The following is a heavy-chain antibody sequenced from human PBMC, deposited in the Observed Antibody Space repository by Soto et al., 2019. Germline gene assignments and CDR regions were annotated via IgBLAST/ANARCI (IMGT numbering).Heavy chain of an antibody. J-gene: IGHJ4*02. D-gene: IGHD2-15*01. CDR2: ISGSSPTI. CDR3: ARTLSWRRGPFDS. Sequence: EVQLVESGGGLIQPGGSLRLSCAASGFIFNTYSMNWVRQAPGKGLEWASYISGSSPTIFYADSVRGRFTISRDNANNSTYLQMVSLRDEDTAVYYCARTLSWRRGPFDSWGQGTLVTVSS. CDR1: GFIFNTYS. V-gene: IGHV3-48*02.